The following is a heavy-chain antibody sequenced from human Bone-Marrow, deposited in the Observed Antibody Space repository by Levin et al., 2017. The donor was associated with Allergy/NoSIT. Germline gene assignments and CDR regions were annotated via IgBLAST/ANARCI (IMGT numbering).Heavy chain of an antibody. CDR3: ARDLRSRDEVALGGGWFDP. D-gene: IGHD7-27*01. J-gene: IGHJ5*02. V-gene: IGHV1-69*13. Sequence: SVKVSCKASGGTFSSYAISWVRQAPGQGLEWMGGIIPIFGTANYAQKFQGRVTITADESTSTAYMELSSLRSEDTAVYYCARDLRSRDEVALGGGWFDPWGQGTLVTVSS. CDR2: IIPIFGTA. CDR1: GGTFSSYA.